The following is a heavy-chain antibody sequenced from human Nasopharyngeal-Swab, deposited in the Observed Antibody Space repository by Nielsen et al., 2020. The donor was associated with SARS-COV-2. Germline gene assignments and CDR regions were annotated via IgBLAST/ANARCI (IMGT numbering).Heavy chain of an antibody. D-gene: IGHD1-26*01. CDR2: IYSGGST. J-gene: IGHJ4*02. V-gene: IGHV3-66*01. CDR1: GFTVSSNY. Sequence: GESLKISCAASGFTVSSNYMSWVRQAPGKGLEWVSVIYSGGSTYYADAVKGRFTISRDNSKNKLYLQMNSLRAEDTAVYYCARDGGSYFDYWGQGTLVTVSS. CDR3: ARDGGSYFDY.